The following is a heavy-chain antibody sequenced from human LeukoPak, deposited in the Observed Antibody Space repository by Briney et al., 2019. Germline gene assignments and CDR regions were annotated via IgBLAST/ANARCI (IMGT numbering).Heavy chain of an antibody. CDR2: ISGSGGST. J-gene: IGHJ4*02. V-gene: IGHV3-23*01. Sequence: GGSLRLSCAASGFTFSSYAMSWVRQAPGKGLEWVSAISGSGGSTYYADSVKGRLTISRDNSKNTLYLQMNSLRAEDPAVYYCAKDLGGSSWDFDYWGQGTLVTVSS. D-gene: IGHD6-13*01. CDR1: GFTFSSYA. CDR3: AKDLGGSSWDFDY.